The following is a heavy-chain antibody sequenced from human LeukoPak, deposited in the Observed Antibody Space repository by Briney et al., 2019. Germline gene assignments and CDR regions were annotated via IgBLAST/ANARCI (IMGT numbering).Heavy chain of an antibody. J-gene: IGHJ5*02. CDR1: GYTFTSYG. CDR2: ISAYNGNT. CDR3: ARALRFSLDANWFDP. V-gene: IGHV1-18*01. Sequence: ASVKVSCKASGYTFTSYGISWVRQAPGQGLEWMGWISAYNGNTNYAQKLQGRVTMTTDTSTSTAYMELRSLGSDDTAVYYCARALRFSLDANWFDPWGQGTLVTVSS. D-gene: IGHD3-3*01.